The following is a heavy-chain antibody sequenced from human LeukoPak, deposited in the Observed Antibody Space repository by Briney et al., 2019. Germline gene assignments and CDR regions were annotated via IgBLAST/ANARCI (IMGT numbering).Heavy chain of an antibody. J-gene: IGHJ3*02. V-gene: IGHV4-59*08. CDR1: GDSINGYY. D-gene: IGHD3-22*01. CDR2: IYYSGST. Sequence: SETLSLTCTVSGDSINGYYWSWIRQPPGKGLEWIGYIYYSGSTNNNPSLKSRVTMSVDTSKNQFSLNVDSVSAADTAVYYCARTLLPGLKGAFDIWGQGTMVTVSS. CDR3: ARTLLPGLKGAFDI.